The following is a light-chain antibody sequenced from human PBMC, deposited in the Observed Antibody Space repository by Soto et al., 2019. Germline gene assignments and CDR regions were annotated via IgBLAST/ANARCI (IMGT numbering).Light chain of an antibody. J-gene: IGLJ1*01. CDR1: TSNIGSHS. V-gene: IGLV1-44*01. Sequence: QSVLTQPPSASGTPGQSVTISCSGSTSNIGSHSVNWFQHLPGTAPKLLIITNNQRPSGVPDRFSGYKSGTSASLVISGLQSDDEADYYCATWDDSLKGVFGTGTKVTVL. CDR2: TNN. CDR3: ATWDDSLKGV.